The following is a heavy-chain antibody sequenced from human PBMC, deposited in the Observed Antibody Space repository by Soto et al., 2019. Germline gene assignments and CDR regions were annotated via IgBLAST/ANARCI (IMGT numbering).Heavy chain of an antibody. CDR1: GGFMSSGGYC. Sequence: SXTLSLTCAVSGGFMSSGGYCWSWIRQPPGKALEWIGYVYHSGNTYYNPSLKSRVTLSVDNSKNQFSLKLSSVTAADTAVYYCARGLSMVRGVIIPYYFDHWGQGNLVTVSS. CDR3: ARGLSMVRGVIIPYYFDH. CDR2: VYHSGNT. D-gene: IGHD3-10*01. V-gene: IGHV4-30-2*01. J-gene: IGHJ4*02.